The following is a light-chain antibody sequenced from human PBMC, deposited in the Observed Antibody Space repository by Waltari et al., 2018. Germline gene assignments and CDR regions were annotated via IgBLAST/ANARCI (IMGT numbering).Light chain of an antibody. CDR1: SSDIGSYSL. J-gene: IGLJ3*02. V-gene: IGLV2-23*02. Sequence: QSALTQSASVSGSPGQSITISCLGTSSDIGSYSLVSWYQQHPGKAPKLILYEVNNRHSGVSNRFSGSKSGNTASLTISGLQAEDEADYYCCSYAGTITPWVFGGGTKLTVL. CDR3: CSYAGTITPWV. CDR2: EVN.